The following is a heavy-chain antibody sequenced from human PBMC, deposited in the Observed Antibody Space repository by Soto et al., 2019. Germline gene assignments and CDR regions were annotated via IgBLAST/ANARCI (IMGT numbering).Heavy chain of an antibody. CDR1: VGAVSNYY. J-gene: IGHJ5*01. D-gene: IGHD3-22*01. CDR2: IFHSGIT. CDR3: ARDRYFYDSRGYYRTLDS. Sequence: SEPLSLTCSISVGAVSNYYWTWIRQSPGKGLEWIGYIFHSGITDYNPSVKSRVTISIDKSRNLFSLTLTSVTAADTAVYYCARDRYFYDSRGYYRTLDSWGQGTLVTVS. V-gene: IGHV4-59*02.